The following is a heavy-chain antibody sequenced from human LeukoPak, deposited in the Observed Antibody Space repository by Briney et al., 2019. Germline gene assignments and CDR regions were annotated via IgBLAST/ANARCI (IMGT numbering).Heavy chain of an antibody. V-gene: IGHV3-23*01. Sequence: PGGSLRLSCAASGFTFSSYAMSWVRQAPGKGLEWVSTINGGGVNTHYADSVKGRFTISRDNSKNTLYLQMNSLRAEDTALYYCVKASSSSPQYNWFDAWGQGTLVTVSS. CDR2: INGGGVNT. D-gene: IGHD6-6*01. CDR3: VKASSSSPQYNWFDA. CDR1: GFTFSSYA. J-gene: IGHJ5*02.